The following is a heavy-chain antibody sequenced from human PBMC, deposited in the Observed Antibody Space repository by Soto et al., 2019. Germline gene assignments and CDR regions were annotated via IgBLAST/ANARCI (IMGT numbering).Heavy chain of an antibody. D-gene: IGHD2-15*01. CDR1: GGSFSGYY. CDR2: INHSGST. V-gene: IGHV4-34*01. CDR3: ARRAVGRWGVSFLYYYGMDV. Sequence: PSETLSLTCAVYGGSFSGYYWSWIRQPPGKGLEWIGEINHSGSTNYNPSLKSRVTISVDTSKNQFSLKLSSVTAADTAVYYCARRAVGRWGVSFLYYYGMDVWGQGTTVTVSS. J-gene: IGHJ6*02.